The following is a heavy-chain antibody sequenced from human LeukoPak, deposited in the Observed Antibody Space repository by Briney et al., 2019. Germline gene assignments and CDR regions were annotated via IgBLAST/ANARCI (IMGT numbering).Heavy chain of an antibody. CDR2: IYHSGSS. J-gene: IGHJ4*02. D-gene: IGHD6-6*01. V-gene: IGHV4-38-2*02. CDR1: SYSISSGYY. CDR3: ARVNGIAARLDY. Sequence: SETLSLTCTVSSYSISSGYYWGWIRQPPGKGLEWIGSIYHSGSSYYNPSLKSRVTISVDTSKNQFPLKLSSVTAADTAVYYCARVNGIAARLDYWGQGTLVTVSS.